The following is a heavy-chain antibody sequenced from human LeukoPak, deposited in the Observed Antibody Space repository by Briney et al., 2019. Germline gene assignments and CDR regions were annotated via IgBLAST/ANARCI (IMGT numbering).Heavy chain of an antibody. Sequence: PGESLKISCKGSGYSFTTYWIGWVRQMPGKGLEWMGIIFPGDSDTIYSPSFQGQVTTSADKSINTAYLQWSSLKASDTAMYFCATSESQTKFDYWGQGTQVIVSS. V-gene: IGHV5-51*01. CDR1: GYSFTTYW. D-gene: IGHD1/OR15-1a*01. CDR3: ATSESQTKFDY. J-gene: IGHJ4*02. CDR2: IFPGDSDT.